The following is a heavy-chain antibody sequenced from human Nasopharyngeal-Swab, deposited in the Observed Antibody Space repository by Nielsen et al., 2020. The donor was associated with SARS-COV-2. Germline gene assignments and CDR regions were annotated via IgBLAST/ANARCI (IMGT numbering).Heavy chain of an antibody. J-gene: IGHJ4*02. CDR3: ARDLR. Sequence: GESLKISCAASGFTFSSYGMHWVRQAPGKGLEWVAVISYDGSNKYYADSVKGRFTISRDNSKNTLYLQMNSLRAEDTAVYYCARDLRWGQGTLVTISS. CDR2: ISYDGSNK. D-gene: IGHD3-3*01. V-gene: IGHV3-30*03. CDR1: GFTFSSYG.